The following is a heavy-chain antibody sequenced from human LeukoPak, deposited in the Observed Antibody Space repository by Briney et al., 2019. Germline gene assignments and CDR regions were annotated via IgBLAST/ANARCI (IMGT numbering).Heavy chain of an antibody. CDR3: ARILTGYSSNWYSFDY. J-gene: IGHJ4*02. CDR2: ISSSSSTI. Sequence: GGSLRLSCAASGFTFSSYNMNWVRQAPGKGLEWVSYISSSSSTIYYADSVKGRFIISRDNAKSSLYLQMNSLRDEDTAVYYCARILTGYSSNWYSFDYWGQGTLVTVSS. V-gene: IGHV3-48*02. CDR1: GFTFSSYN. D-gene: IGHD6-13*01.